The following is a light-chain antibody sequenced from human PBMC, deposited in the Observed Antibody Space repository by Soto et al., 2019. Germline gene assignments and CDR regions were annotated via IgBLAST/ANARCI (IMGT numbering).Light chain of an antibody. CDR3: QQSYSYPWT. Sequence: DIQMTQSPSTLSASVGDRVTITCRASQSISSWLDWYQQKPGKAPKLLIYAASSLESGVPSRFSGSGSGTDFTLTISSLQPEDFATYYCQQSYSYPWTFGQGTKVDIK. CDR2: AAS. V-gene: IGKV1-39*01. CDR1: QSISSW. J-gene: IGKJ1*01.